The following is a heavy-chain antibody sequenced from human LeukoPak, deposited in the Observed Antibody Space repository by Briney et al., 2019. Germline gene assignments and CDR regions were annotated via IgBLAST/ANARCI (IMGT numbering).Heavy chain of an antibody. CDR3: ARRGFYWHFDL. D-gene: IGHD3-10*01. J-gene: IGHJ2*01. CDR1: RYSVGDGFY. Sequence: SETLSLTCAVSRYSVGDGFYWGWIPQAPGRGLEWIGSVYHSGSTYYNPSLKSRVTISVDTSNNQLSLKVISVTAADTAIYYCARRGFYWHFDLWGRGTRVTVSS. V-gene: IGHV4-38-2*01. CDR2: VYHSGST.